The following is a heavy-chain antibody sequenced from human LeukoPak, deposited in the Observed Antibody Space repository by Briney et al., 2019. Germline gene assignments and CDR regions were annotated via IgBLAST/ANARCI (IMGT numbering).Heavy chain of an antibody. D-gene: IGHD2-15*01. CDR3: ARQKVVAATSWHLDI. Sequence: GGSLRLSCAASGFTFSSYWMHWVRQAPGKGLVWVSTINGDGSSTNYADSVKGRFTISRDNAKNTLYLQMNSLRTEDTGVYHCARQKVVAATSWHLDIWGQGTMVTVSS. V-gene: IGHV3-74*01. J-gene: IGHJ3*02. CDR2: INGDGSST. CDR1: GFTFSSYW.